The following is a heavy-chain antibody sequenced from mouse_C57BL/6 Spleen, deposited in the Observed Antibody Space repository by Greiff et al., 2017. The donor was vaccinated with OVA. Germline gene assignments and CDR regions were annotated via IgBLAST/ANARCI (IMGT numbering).Heavy chain of an antibody. V-gene: IGHV3-6*01. J-gene: IGHJ3*01. Sequence: EVKLQESGPGLVKPSQSLSLTCSVTGYSITSGYYWNWIRQFPGNKLEWMGYISYDGSNNYNPSLKNRISITRDTSKNQFFLKLNSVTTEDTATYYCARDGNYYGSSPFAYWGQGTLVTVSA. D-gene: IGHD1-1*01. CDR2: ISYDGSN. CDR1: GYSITSGYY. CDR3: ARDGNYYGSSPFAY.